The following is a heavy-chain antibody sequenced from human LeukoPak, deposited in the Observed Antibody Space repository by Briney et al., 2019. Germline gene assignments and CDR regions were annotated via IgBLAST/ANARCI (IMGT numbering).Heavy chain of an antibody. V-gene: IGHV1-2*04. D-gene: IGHD5-18*01. Sequence: ASVKVSCKASGYTCTGDYMHWVRQAPGQGLEWMGWINPNSAGTNYAQKFQGWVTMTRDTSISTAYMELSRLRSDDTAVYYCARGGGSRTAMVDYWGQGTLVTVSP. CDR1: GYTCTGDY. J-gene: IGHJ4*02. CDR2: INPNSAGT. CDR3: ARGGGSRTAMVDY.